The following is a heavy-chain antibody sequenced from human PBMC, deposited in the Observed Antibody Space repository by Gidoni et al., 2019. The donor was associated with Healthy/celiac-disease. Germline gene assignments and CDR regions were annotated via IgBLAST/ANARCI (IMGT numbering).Heavy chain of an antibody. V-gene: IGHV1-24*01. CDR1: TLTELS. CDR2: FDPEDGET. J-gene: IGHJ4*02. D-gene: IGHD4-17*01. CDR3: ATATYGSYFDY. Sequence: TLTELSRHWVRQATGKGRGWMGGFDPEDGETIYAQKFQGRVTMTEDTSTDTAYMELSSLRSEDTAVYYCATATYGSYFDYWGQGTLVTVSS.